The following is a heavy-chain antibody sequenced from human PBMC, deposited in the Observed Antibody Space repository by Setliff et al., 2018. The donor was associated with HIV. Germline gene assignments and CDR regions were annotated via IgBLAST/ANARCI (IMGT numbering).Heavy chain of an antibody. D-gene: IGHD2-8*01. CDR2: IYHTGST. V-gene: IGHV4-38-2*01. CDR1: GYSISSGYY. CDR3: ARRESGVFDI. Sequence: SETLSLTCAVSGYSISSGYYWAWIRQPPGKGLEWIGHIYHTGSTYSNPSLKRRVTISVDPSKNQFSLKLTSVTAADTAVYYCARRESGVFDIWGQGTMVTVSS. J-gene: IGHJ3*02.